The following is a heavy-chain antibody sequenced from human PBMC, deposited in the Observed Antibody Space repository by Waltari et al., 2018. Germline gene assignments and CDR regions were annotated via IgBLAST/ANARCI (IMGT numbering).Heavy chain of an antibody. CDR1: C. V-gene: IGHV4-4*02. J-gene: IGHJ4*02. D-gene: IGHD2-15*01. CDR2: VHQSGRS. CDR3: ASDRGRGLYLDS. Sequence: CWGGGRQTPGEGLEWIGQVHQSGRSNYNPSLESRVTVSMDTSKNQFSLRVTSVTAADTAIYYCASDRGRGLYLDSWGQGTLVTVSP.